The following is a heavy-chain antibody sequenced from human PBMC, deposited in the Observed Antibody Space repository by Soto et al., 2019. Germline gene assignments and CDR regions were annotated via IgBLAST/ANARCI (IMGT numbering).Heavy chain of an antibody. D-gene: IGHD2-21*02. V-gene: IGHV3-33*01. CDR2: IWYDGSNK. CDR3: AGGGLTDYFDY. CDR1: GFTFSSYG. Sequence: QVQLVESGGGVVQPGRSLRLSCAASGFTFSSYGMHWVRQAPGKGLEWVAVIWYDGSNKYYADSVKGRFTISRDNSKNTLYLQMNSLRAEDTAVYYCAGGGLTDYFDYWGQGTLVTVSS. J-gene: IGHJ4*02.